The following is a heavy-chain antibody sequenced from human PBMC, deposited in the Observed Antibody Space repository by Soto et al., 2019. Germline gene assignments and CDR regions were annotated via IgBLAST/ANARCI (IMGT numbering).Heavy chain of an antibody. Sequence: QVQLVESGGGVVQPGRSLRLSCAASGFTFSSYGMHWVRQAPGKGLEWVAVISYDGSNEYYGESVKGRFTISRDNSKNMLYLQMNSLRAEDTAVYYCARLKLSSSAAGGNLDYWGQGTLVTVSS. CDR2: ISYDGSNE. CDR1: GFTFSSYG. CDR3: ARLKLSSSAAGGNLDY. V-gene: IGHV3-30*03. D-gene: IGHD1-26*01. J-gene: IGHJ4*02.